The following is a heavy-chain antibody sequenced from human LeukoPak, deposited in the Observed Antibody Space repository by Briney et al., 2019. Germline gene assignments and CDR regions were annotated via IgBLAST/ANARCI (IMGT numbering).Heavy chain of an antibody. D-gene: IGHD4-17*01. V-gene: IGHV3-30*18. CDR2: ISDDGRNK. CDR3: AKRPSDYGDYVTYFDY. J-gene: IGHJ4*02. Sequence: GRSQRLSCAASGFSVISNGMHWVRQAPGKGMEWVGVISDDGRNKNYADSVKGRFTISRDNSKDTLYLQMNSLRDEDTAVYYCAKRPSDYGDYVTYFDYWGQGTLVTVSS. CDR1: GFSVISNG.